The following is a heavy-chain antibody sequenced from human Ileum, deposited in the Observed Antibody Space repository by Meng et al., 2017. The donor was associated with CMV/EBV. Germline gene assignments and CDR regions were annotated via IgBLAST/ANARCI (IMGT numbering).Heavy chain of an antibody. CDR3: ARSTTGPGDY. CDR2: IYYTGSS. CDR1: GGSVNSGNYY. Sequence: TCTVSGGSVNSGNYYWHWIRQPPGEGLEWIGWIYYTGSSSYNPSLKSRATITLDTSKNQFSLKVTSVTAADTAVYYCARSTTGPGDYWGQGTLVTVSS. D-gene: IGHD1-1*01. J-gene: IGHJ4*02. V-gene: IGHV4-61*01.